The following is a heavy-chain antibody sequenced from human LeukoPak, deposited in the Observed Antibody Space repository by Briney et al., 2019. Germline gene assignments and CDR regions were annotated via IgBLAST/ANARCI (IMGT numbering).Heavy chain of an antibody. CDR1: GGSISSYY. V-gene: IGHV4-4*07. Sequence: SETLSLTCTVSGGSISSYYWSWIRQPAGKGLEWIGRIYTSGSTNYSPSLKSRVTMSVDTSKNQFSLKLSPVTAADTAVYYCATSGYSSSCPDYWGQGTLVTVSS. J-gene: IGHJ4*02. CDR3: ATSGYSSSCPDY. CDR2: IYTSGST. D-gene: IGHD6-13*01.